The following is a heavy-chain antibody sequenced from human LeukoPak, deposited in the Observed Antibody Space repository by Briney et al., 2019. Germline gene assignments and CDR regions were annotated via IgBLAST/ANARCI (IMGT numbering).Heavy chain of an antibody. CDR1: GGSISNYY. J-gene: IGHJ4*02. CDR3: ARHYRPAASQRVFDC. D-gene: IGHD6-13*01. V-gene: IGHV4-4*09. CDR2: SYSSGST. Sequence: SETLSLTCTLSGGSISNYYWSWIRQSPGEGLEWIAYSYSSGSTDYNPSLKSRVPISVDTSKHQFSLKLSSVTAADTAVYYCARHYRPAASQRVFDCWGQGTLVTVSS.